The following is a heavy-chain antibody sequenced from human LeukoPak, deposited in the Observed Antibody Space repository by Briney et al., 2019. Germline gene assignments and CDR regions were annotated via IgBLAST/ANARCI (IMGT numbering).Heavy chain of an antibody. CDR3: AMRSGWDTAMVHHYYYGMDV. V-gene: IGHV1-46*01. J-gene: IGHJ6*02. CDR1: GYTFTNYY. Sequence: ASVKVSCKASGYTFTNYYMHWVRQAPGQGLEWMGIINPSGGSTSYAQKFQGRVTMTRDTSTSTVYMELSSLRSEDTAVYYCAMRSGWDTAMVHHYYYGMDVWGQGTTVTVSS. CDR2: INPSGGST. D-gene: IGHD5-18*01.